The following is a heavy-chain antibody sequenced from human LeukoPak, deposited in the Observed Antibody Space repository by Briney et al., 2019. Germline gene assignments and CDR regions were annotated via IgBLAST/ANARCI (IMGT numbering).Heavy chain of an antibody. CDR2: IDSDGRT. CDR1: GLPHRSNY. J-gene: IGHJ4*02. CDR3: ARKHYYDSSGLDY. V-gene: IGHV3-66*02. D-gene: IGHD3-22*01. Sequence: GGSLRLSCAFSGLPHRSNYMKWVRQAPGKGLEWVSVIDSDGRTLHADSVNGRFTISRDNSKNTLYLQMESLRAEDTAVYYCARKHYYDSSGLDYWGQGTLVAVSS.